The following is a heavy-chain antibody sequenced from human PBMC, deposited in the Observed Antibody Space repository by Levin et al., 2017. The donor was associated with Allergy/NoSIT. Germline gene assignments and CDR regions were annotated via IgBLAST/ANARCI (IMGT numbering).Heavy chain of an antibody. Sequence: SETLSLTCSVSGDSIGNYYWSWIRQPAGKGLEWIGRIYTSGSTYYNPSLKSRVTMSVDTSKKQFSLKLSSVTAADTAVYYCASSYGSGWYRWVFGYWGQGTLVTVSS. CDR2: IYTSGST. J-gene: IGHJ4*02. CDR3: ASSYGSGWYRWVFGY. V-gene: IGHV4-4*07. CDR1: GDSIGNYY. D-gene: IGHD3-3*01.